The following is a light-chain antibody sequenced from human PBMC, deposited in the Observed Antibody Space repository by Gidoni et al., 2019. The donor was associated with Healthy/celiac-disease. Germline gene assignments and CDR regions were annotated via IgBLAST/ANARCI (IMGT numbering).Light chain of an antibody. V-gene: IGLV1-40*01. J-gene: IGLJ1*01. CDR3: QSYDSSLSGYV. Sequence: QSVLTQPHSVSGAPGQRVTISCTGSSSNIGAGYDVHWYKQLPGTAPKLLIYGNSNRPSGVPDRFSGSKSGTSASLAITGLQAEDEADYYCQSYDSSLSGYVFGTGTKVTVL. CDR2: GNS. CDR1: SSNIGAGYD.